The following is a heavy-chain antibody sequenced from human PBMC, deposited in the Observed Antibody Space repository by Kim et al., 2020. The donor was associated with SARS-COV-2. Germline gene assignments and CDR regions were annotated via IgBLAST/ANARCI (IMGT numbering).Heavy chain of an antibody. Sequence: ASVKVSCKASGYTFTSYGISWVRQAPGQGLEWMGWISAYNGNTNYAQKLQGRVTMTTDTSTSTAYMELRSLRSDDTAVYYCARAEYYDFWSGYYSVRVGFDYWGQGTLVTVSS. V-gene: IGHV1-18*04. CDR2: ISAYNGNT. J-gene: IGHJ4*02. CDR3: ARAEYYDFWSGYYSVRVGFDY. D-gene: IGHD3-3*01. CDR1: GYTFTSYG.